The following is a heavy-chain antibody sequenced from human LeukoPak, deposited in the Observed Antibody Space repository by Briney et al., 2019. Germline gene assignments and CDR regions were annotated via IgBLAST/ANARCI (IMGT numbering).Heavy chain of an antibody. Sequence: SKTLSLTCTVSGYSISSGYYWGWIRQPPGKGLEWIGSIYHSGSTYYNPSLKSRVTISVDTSKNQFSLKLSSVTAADTAVYYCARASGGGYIAVAVIATWGQGTMVTVSS. CDR1: GYSISSGYY. CDR2: IYHSGST. J-gene: IGHJ3*01. D-gene: IGHD6-19*01. CDR3: ARASGGGYIAVAVIAT. V-gene: IGHV4-38-2*02.